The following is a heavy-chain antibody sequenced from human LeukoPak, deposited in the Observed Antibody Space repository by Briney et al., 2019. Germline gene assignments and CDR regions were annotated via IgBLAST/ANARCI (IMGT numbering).Heavy chain of an antibody. CDR1: GFTFSSYA. V-gene: IGHV3-23*01. D-gene: IGHD3-22*01. CDR2: FSGSGGST. J-gene: IGHJ4*02. Sequence: GGSLRLSCAASGFTFSSYAMSWVPQAPGKGLEWVSAFSGSGGSTYYADSVKGRFTISRGNSKNTLYLQMNSLRAEDTAVYYCAKGYYYDSSGYSDFDYWGQGTLVTVSS. CDR3: AKGYYYDSSGYSDFDY.